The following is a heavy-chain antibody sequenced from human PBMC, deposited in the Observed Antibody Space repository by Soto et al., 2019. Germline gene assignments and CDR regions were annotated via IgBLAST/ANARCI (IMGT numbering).Heavy chain of an antibody. Sequence: VQLVQSGAEVKESGASVKVPCKASGYTFINYGVAWVRRAPGQGPEWMGWISGSNGDTKYAQNLQNRVSLTTDTSTNTAYMELRSLRPDDTAIYFCGRGGLAVSGTYDYWGQGTLVTVSS. V-gene: IGHV1-18*01. J-gene: IGHJ4*02. CDR2: ISGSNGDT. CDR1: GYTFINYG. D-gene: IGHD6-19*01. CDR3: GRGGLAVSGTYDY.